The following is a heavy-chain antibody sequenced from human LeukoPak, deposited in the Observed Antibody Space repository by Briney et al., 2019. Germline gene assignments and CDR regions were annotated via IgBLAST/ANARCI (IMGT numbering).Heavy chain of an antibody. V-gene: IGHV3-21*01. Sequence: GGSLRLSCAASGFTFSSYSMNWVRQAPGKGLEWVSSISSSSSYIYYADSVKGRFTISRDNAKSSLYLQMNSLRAEDTAVYYCAREHDYGDREYFQHWGQGTLVTVSS. CDR1: GFTFSSYS. J-gene: IGHJ1*01. CDR3: AREHDYGDREYFQH. CDR2: ISSSSSYI. D-gene: IGHD4-17*01.